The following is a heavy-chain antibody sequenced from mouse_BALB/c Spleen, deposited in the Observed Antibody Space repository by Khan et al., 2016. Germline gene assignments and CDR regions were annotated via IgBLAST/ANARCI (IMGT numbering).Heavy chain of an antibody. CDR2: INTYSGES. J-gene: IGHJ1*01. D-gene: IGHD1-1*01. Sequence: QIQLVQSGPELKKPGKTVKISCKASGYTFTNYGMNWVKQAPGKGLKWMGWINTYSGESTYADDFKGRFAFSLETSANTAYLQINNLKNEDTATYFGARYRYYCGSSMYFDVWGAGTTVTVSS. CDR3: ARYRYYCGSSMYFDV. V-gene: IGHV9-3-1*01. CDR1: GYTFTNYG.